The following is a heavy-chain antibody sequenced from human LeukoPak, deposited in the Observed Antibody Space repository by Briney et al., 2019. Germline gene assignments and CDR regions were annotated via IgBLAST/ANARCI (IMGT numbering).Heavy chain of an antibody. J-gene: IGHJ4*02. CDR3: ARGAMDIVATTSFDH. CDR2: IYYSGST. D-gene: IGHD5-12*01. CDR1: GGSISSGGYY. Sequence: PSETLSLTCTVSGGSISSGGYYWSWLRQHPGMGREWIGYIYYSGSTYYNPSLKSRVTISVDTSKNQFSLKLSSVTAADTAVYYCARGAMDIVATTSFDHWGQGTLVTVS. V-gene: IGHV4-31*03.